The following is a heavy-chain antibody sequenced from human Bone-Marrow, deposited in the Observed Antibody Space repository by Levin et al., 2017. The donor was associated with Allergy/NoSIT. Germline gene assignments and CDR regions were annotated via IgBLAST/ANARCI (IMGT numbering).Heavy chain of an antibody. CDR2: INPNTAVT. D-gene: IGHD1-14*01. CDR3: ARIGGNHNYDY. V-gene: IGHV1-2*06. CDR1: GYTFTAYY. J-gene: IGHJ4*02. Sequence: PEASVKVSCKASGYTFTAYYMHWVRQAPGQGLEWMGRINPNTAVTDYAQKFQGRVTMTRDTSISTAYMELSSLRSDDTAMYYCARIGGNHNYDYWGQGTLVTVSS.